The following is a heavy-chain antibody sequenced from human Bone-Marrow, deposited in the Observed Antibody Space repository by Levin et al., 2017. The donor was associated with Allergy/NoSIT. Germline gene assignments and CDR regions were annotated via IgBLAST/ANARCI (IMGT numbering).Heavy chain of an antibody. J-gene: IGHJ6*03. D-gene: IGHD3-10*01. CDR3: ARDVGYSPSGAYSTFYHYYYMDV. CDR2: VSDSGYT. CDR1: GGSISNYY. V-gene: IGHV4-59*01. Sequence: SETLSLTCSVSGGSISNYYWSWIRQPPGEGLEWIGYVSDSGYTNYNPSLKSRVTISVDTSKNQLSLKLSSVTAADTAVYYCARDVGYSPSGAYSTFYHYYYMDVWGKGTTVTVSS.